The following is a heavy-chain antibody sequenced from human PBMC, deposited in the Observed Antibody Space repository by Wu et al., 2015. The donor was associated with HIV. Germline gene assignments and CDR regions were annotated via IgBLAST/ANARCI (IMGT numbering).Heavy chain of an antibody. J-gene: IGHJ3*02. V-gene: IGHV1-69*05. CDR2: IIPIFGTA. CDR1: GGTFSSYA. CDR3: APSLYYYGSGSYYNDAFDI. Sequence: QVQLVQSGAEVKKPGSSVKVSCKASGGTFSSYAISWVRQAPGQGLEWMGGIIPIFGTANYAQKFQGRVTITTDESTSTAYMELSSLRSEDTAVYYCAPSLYYYGSGSYYNDAFDIWGQGTMVTVSS. D-gene: IGHD3-10*01.